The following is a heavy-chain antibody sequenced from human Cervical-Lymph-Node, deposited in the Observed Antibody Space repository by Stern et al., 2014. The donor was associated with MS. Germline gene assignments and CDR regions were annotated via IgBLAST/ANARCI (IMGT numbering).Heavy chain of an antibody. J-gene: IGHJ4*02. V-gene: IGHV4-31*03. D-gene: IGHD3-10*01. CDR1: SGSITSGGSY. CDR2: IYYSGST. Sequence: QVQLQESGPGLVKPSQTLSLTCTVSSGSITSGGSYWTWIRQHPGKGREWIGYIYYSGSTYYSPSLRSRLTISVDTSKNQFSLNLRSVTAADTAVYYCARATMVRGVTLDSWGQGTLVTVSS. CDR3: ARATMVRGVTLDS.